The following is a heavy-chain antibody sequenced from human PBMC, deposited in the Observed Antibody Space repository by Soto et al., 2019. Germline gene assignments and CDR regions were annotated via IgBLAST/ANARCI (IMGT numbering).Heavy chain of an antibody. V-gene: IGHV4-59*01. CDR3: ARIDRLGNYYYYGMDV. J-gene: IGHJ6*02. CDR2: IYYSGST. D-gene: IGHD3-16*01. CDR1: GGSISSYY. Sequence: PSETLSLTCTVSGGSISSYYWSWIRQPPGKGLEWIGYIYYSGSTNYNPSLKSRVTISVDTSKNQFSLKLSSVTAADTAVYYCARIDRLGNYYYYGMDVWGQGTTVTVSS.